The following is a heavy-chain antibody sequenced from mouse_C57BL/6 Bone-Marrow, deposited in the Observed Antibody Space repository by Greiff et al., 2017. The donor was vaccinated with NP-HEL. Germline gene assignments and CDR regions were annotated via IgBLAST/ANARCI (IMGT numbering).Heavy chain of an antibody. J-gene: IGHJ2*01. CDR2: INPYNGGT. Sequence: EVQLQQSGPVLVKPGASVKMSCKASGYTFTDYYMNWVKQSHGKSLEWIGVINPYNGGTSYNQKFKGKATLTVDKSSSTAYMELNSLTSEDSAVYYCARWYGNYNFDYWGQGTTLTVSS. D-gene: IGHD2-10*02. CDR3: ARWYGNYNFDY. V-gene: IGHV1-19*01. CDR1: GYTFTDYY.